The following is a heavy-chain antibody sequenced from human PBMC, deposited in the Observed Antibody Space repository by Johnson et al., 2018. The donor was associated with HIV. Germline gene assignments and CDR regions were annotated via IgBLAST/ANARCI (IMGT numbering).Heavy chain of an antibody. Sequence: VQLVESGGGLVKPGGSLRLSCAASGFTFSNAWMSWVRQAPGKGLEWVGRIKSQTDGGTTDYAAPVQGRFTISRDNSKNTLYLQRISLRAEDTAVYFCAKDERQLGGWSHAFDIWGQGTMVTVSS. D-gene: IGHD3-16*01. CDR3: AKDERQLGGWSHAFDI. V-gene: IGHV3-15*01. CDR2: IKSQTDGGTT. J-gene: IGHJ3*02. CDR1: GFTFSNAW.